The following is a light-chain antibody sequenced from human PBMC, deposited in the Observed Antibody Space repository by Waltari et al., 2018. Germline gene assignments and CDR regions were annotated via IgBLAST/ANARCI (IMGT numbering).Light chain of an antibody. CDR2: GAS. V-gene: IGKV3-15*01. CDR3: QQYNNCPYT. Sequence: DIVMTQSPATLSVSPGERATLSCMASHKVSSNLAWYQQKPGQAPRLLIYGASTRATGIPDRFSGSGSGTEFTLTISSLQSEDFAVYYCQQYNNCPYTFGQGTKLEIK. J-gene: IGKJ2*01. CDR1: HKVSSN.